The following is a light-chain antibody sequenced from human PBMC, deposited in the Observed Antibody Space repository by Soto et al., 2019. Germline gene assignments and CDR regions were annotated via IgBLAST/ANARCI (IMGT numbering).Light chain of an antibody. J-gene: IGLJ1*01. CDR2: EVS. CDR3: SSYTSSSTWV. CDR1: SSDVGAYDY. Sequence: QSALTQPASVSGSPGQSITISCTGTSSDVGAYDYVSWYQQHPDKAPKLMIYEVSNRPSGVSNRFSGSKSVNSATLTISWLQADDEADYYCSSYTSSSTWVFGTGTKVTVL. V-gene: IGLV2-14*03.